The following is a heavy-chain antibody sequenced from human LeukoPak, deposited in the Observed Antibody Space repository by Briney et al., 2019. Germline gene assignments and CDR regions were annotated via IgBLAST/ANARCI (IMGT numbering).Heavy chain of an antibody. Sequence: QPGGSLRLSCAASGFTFSSYAMHWVRQAPGKGLVWVSRINSDGSSTRYADSVKGRFTISRDNAKNTLYLQMNSLRAEDTAVYYCARDPSVSSGWYSTFDYWGQGTLVTVSS. V-gene: IGHV3-74*01. D-gene: IGHD6-19*01. CDR2: INSDGSST. CDR3: ARDPSVSSGWYSTFDY. CDR1: GFTFSSYA. J-gene: IGHJ4*02.